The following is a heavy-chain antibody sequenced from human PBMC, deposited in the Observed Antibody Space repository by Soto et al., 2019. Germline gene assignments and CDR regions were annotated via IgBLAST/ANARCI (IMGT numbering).Heavy chain of an antibody. Sequence: EVQLVESGGGLVQPGGSLRLSCAASGFTFSSYWMHWVRQAPGKGLVWVSRINSDGSSTTYADSVKGRFTISRDNAKNKVYLQMNRLGAEDKAVFLCANKPSSRAFDYWGQGTPVTVSS. CDR1: GFTFSSYW. V-gene: IGHV3-74*01. CDR2: INSDGSST. D-gene: IGHD6-13*01. CDR3: ANKPSSRAFDY. J-gene: IGHJ4*02.